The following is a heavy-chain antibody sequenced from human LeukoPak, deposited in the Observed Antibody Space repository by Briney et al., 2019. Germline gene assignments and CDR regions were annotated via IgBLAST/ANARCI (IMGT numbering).Heavy chain of an antibody. V-gene: IGHV3-30-3*01. Sequence: GGSLRLSCAASGFTFSTYTMHWVRQAPGKGLESVALISYEGSKQDYADSVKGRFTISRDNSQNTLYLEINSLRTEDTAVYYCARAPYTSGWYFAFDYWGQGTLVTVSS. CDR2: ISYEGSKQ. J-gene: IGHJ4*02. CDR3: ARAPYTSGWYFAFDY. CDR1: GFTFSTYT. D-gene: IGHD6-19*01.